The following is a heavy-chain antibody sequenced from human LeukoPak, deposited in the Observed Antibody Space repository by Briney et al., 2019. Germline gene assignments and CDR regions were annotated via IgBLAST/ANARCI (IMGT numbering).Heavy chain of an antibody. CDR1: GFTFSSYW. V-gene: IGHV3-7*01. CDR2: IKQDGSEK. J-gene: IGHJ3*02. D-gene: IGHD3-10*01. CDR3: ARVSGSRNYYFGAFDI. Sequence: GGSLRLSCAASGFTFSSYWMSWVRQAPGKGLEWVANIKQDGSEKYYADSVKGRFTISRDNAKNTLYLQMNSLRAEDTAMYYCARVSGSRNYYFGAFDIWGQGTMVTVSS.